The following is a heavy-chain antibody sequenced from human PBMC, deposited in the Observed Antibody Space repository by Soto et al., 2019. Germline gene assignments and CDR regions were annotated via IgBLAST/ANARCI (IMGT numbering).Heavy chain of an antibody. J-gene: IGHJ4*02. CDR3: ARSSQYSYDSSEGNFDS. CDR1: GGSISSGDYY. Sequence: PSETLSLTCTVSGGSISSGDYYWSWIRQPPGKGLEWIGYIYYSGSTYYNPSLKSRVTISVDTSKNQFSLKLSSVTAADTAVYYCARSSQYSYDSSEGNFDSWGRGTLVTVSS. D-gene: IGHD3-22*01. CDR2: IYYSGST. V-gene: IGHV4-30-4*01.